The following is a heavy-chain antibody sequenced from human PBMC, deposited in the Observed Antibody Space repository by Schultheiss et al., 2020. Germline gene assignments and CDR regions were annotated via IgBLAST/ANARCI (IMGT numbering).Heavy chain of an antibody. CDR2: IDWDDDK. CDR3: ARIRSSSSWYGWYFDY. CDR1: GFSLSTSGMC. D-gene: IGHD6-13*01. V-gene: IGHV2-70*11. Sequence: SGPTLVKPTQTLTLTCTFSGFSLSTSGMCVSWIRQPPGKALEWLARIDWDDDKYYSTSLKTRLTISKDTSKNQVVLTMTNMDPVDTATYYCARIRSSSSWYGWYFDYWGQGTLVTVSS. J-gene: IGHJ4*02.